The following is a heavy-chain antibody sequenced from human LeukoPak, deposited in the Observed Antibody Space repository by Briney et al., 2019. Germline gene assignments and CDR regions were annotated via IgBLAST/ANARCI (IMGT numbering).Heavy chain of an antibody. D-gene: IGHD3-10*01. CDR2: IYYSGST. CDR1: GGSISSYY. CDR3: ASRTYYGSGPDY. Sequence: SETLSLTCTVSGGSISSYYWSWIRQPPGKGLEWIGYIYYSGSTNYNPSLKSRVTISVDTSKKHFSLKLRSVTAADTAMYYCASRTYYGSGPDYWGQGTLVTVSS. J-gene: IGHJ4*02. V-gene: IGHV4-59*01.